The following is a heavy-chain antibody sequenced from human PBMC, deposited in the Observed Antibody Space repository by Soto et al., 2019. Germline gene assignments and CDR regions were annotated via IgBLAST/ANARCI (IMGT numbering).Heavy chain of an antibody. CDR3: ARDRIAAGGDY. CDR2: IWYDGSNK. D-gene: IGHD6-25*01. CDR1: GFTFSSYG. V-gene: IGHV3-33*01. J-gene: IGHJ4*02. Sequence: ESGGGVVQPGRSLRLSCAASGFTFSSYGMHWVRQAPGKGLEWVAVIWYDGSNKYYADSVKGRFTISRDNSKNTLYLQMNSLRAEDTAVYYCARDRIAAGGDYWGQGTLVTVSS.